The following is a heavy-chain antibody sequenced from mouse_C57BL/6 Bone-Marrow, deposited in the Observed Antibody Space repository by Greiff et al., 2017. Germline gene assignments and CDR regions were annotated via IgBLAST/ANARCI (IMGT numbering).Heavy chain of an antibody. CDR3: ARYYVSSCYFDD. D-gene: IGHD1-1*01. CDR2: INPGSGGT. V-gene: IGHV1-54*01. CDR1: GYAFTNYL. Sequence: VQLKESGAELVRPGTSVKVSCKASGYAFTNYLIEWVKQRPGQGLEWIGVINPGSGGTNYNEKFKGKATLTADKSSSTAYMQLSSLTSEDSSVYFCARYYVSSCYFDDWGPGTTLTVSS. J-gene: IGHJ2*01.